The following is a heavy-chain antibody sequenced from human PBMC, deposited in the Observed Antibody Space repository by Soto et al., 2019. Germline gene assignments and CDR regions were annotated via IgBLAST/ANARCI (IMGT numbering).Heavy chain of an antibody. J-gene: IGHJ4*02. CDR3: AKDNSPMATTYYFDY. Sequence: EVQLVESGGGLVQPGRSLRLSCAASGFTFDDYAMHWVRQAPGKGLEWVSGISCNSSSIGYAGSVKGRFTISRDNAKNSLYLQMNSLRAEDTAFYYCAKDNSPMATTYYFDYLGQGILVTVSS. D-gene: IGHD5-18*01. CDR1: GFTFDDYA. CDR2: ISCNSSSI. V-gene: IGHV3-9*01.